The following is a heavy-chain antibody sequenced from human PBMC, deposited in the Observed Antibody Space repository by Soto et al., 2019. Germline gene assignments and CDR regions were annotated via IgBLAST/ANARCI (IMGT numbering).Heavy chain of an antibody. J-gene: IGHJ4*02. V-gene: IGHV3-23*01. CDR1: GFTFSRDG. CDR3: AIERATTTAFDY. Sequence: GSLRLSCAASGFTFSRDGMSWVRQAPGRGLEWVSLITDNGGSTYYADSVKGRFTISRDNTKNTLFLQMNSLRAEDTAVYYCAIERATTTAFDYWGQGALVTVSS. D-gene: IGHD4-17*01. CDR2: ITDNGGST.